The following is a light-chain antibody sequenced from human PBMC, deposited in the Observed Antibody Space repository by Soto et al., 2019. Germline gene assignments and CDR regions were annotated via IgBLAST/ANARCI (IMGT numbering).Light chain of an antibody. V-gene: IGKV4-1*01. CDR1: QSVLYSSNNKNS. CDR2: WAS. J-gene: IGKJ5*01. CDR3: QQYYSTPIS. Sequence: IVMTQSPDSLAVSLGERATINCKSSQSVLYSSNNKNSVAWYQQKPGQPPQLLIYWASTRESGVPDRFSGSGSGTDFTLTISSLQAEDVAVYYCQQYYSTPISFGQGTRLEI.